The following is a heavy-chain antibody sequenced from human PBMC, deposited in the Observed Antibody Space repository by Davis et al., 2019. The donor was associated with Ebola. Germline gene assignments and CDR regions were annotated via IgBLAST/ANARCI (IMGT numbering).Heavy chain of an antibody. J-gene: IGHJ6*03. CDR1: GFTFSGSY. V-gene: IGHV3-11*04. CDR2: MNQIGTTI. CDR3: ARGYCSSTSCYFYYYYYMDV. D-gene: IGHD2-2*01. Sequence: GESLKISCAASGFTFSGSYMAWLRQAPGKGLEWISYMNQIGTTIHYADSVKGRFTISRDNAKNSLYLQMNSLRDEDTAVYYCARGYCSSTSCYFYYYYYMDVWGKGTTVTVSS.